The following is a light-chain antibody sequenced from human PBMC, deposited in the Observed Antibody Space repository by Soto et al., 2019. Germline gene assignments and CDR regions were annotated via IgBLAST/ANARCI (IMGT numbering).Light chain of an antibody. Sequence: QSALTQPASVSGSPGQSITISCTGTSSDIGGYNYVSWYQQHPGKAPKLLIYAVRNRPSGVPNRCSGSKSGNTATLTISGLEGEDEAEYYCSADTGGSTYVFGTGTKLTVL. CDR1: SSDIGGYNY. V-gene: IGLV2-14*01. CDR2: AVR. J-gene: IGLJ1*01. CDR3: SADTGGSTYV.